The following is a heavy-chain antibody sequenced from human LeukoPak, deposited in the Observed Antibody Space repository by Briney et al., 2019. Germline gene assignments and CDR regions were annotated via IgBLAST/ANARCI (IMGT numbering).Heavy chain of an antibody. CDR3: AKVYVDY. Sequence: GGSLRLSCAASGFSFADYGMSWVRQAPGKGLEWVSGINWNGGSTGYAGSVRGRFTISRDNSKNTLYLQMNSLRAEDTAVYYCAKVYVDYWGQGTLVTVSS. D-gene: IGHD2-8*01. V-gene: IGHV3-20*04. CDR1: GFSFADYG. CDR2: INWNGGST. J-gene: IGHJ4*02.